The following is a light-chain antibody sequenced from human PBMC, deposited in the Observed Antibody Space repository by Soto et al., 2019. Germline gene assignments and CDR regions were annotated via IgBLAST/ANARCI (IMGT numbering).Light chain of an antibody. J-gene: IGLJ1*01. CDR1: SSDVGSYNL. CDR2: EGS. Sequence: QSVLTQPASVSGSPGQSITISGTETSSDVGSYNLVSWYQQHPGKAPKLIIYEGSKWPSGVSNRFSGSKSGNTASLTISGLQAEDEADYYCCSYAGSNNPYVFGAGTKVTVL. V-gene: IGLV2-23*01. CDR3: CSYAGSNNPYV.